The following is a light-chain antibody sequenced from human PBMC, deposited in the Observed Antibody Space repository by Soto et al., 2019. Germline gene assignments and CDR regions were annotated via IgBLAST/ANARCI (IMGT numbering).Light chain of an antibody. V-gene: IGKV3-15*01. J-gene: IGKJ4*01. CDR1: QSVSSN. CDR2: GAS. CDR3: QQYNNWPLT. Sequence: VMTQSPATLSVSPGERDTLSCRASQSVSSNLAWYQQIPGQAPRLLIYGASTRATGIPARFSGSGSGTEFTLTISSLQSEDCAVYYCQQYNNWPLTFGGGTKVEIK.